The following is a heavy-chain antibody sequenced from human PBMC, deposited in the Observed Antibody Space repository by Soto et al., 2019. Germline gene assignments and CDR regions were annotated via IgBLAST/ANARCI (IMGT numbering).Heavy chain of an antibody. CDR3: ARVERVAEPLETYYDFWSGYYTGGYFDY. D-gene: IGHD3-3*01. Sequence: QVQLVESGGGVVQPGRSLRLSCAASGFTFSSYAMHWVRQAPGKGLEWVAVISYDGSNKYYADSVKGRFTISRDNSKNTMYVQMSSLRAEDTAVYYCARVERVAEPLETYYDFWSGYYTGGYFDYWGQGTLVTVSS. V-gene: IGHV3-30-3*01. J-gene: IGHJ4*02. CDR1: GFTFSSYA. CDR2: ISYDGSNK.